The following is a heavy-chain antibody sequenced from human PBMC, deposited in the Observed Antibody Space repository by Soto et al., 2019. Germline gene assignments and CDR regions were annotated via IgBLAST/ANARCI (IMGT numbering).Heavy chain of an antibody. V-gene: IGHV4-34*01. CDR1: GGSLSGYY. D-gene: IGHD5-12*01. J-gene: IGHJ4*02. CDR3: ARGQEGVVATH. CDR2: IKDGGRT. Sequence: QVQLQQWGAGLLKPSETLSLNCAVNGGSLSGYYWSWIRQPPGKGLEWIGEIKDGGRTNYSPSLNSRATISSDTANYRFSLRLYSVTAADTCVYYCARGQEGVVATHWDQGTLVTVSS.